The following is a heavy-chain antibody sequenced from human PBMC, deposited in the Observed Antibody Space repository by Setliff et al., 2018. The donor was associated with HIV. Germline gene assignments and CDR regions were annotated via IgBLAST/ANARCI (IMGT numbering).Heavy chain of an antibody. Sequence: GASVKVSCKTSGFTLTSYVIHWVRQAPGQRLEWMGWTNAGDDNTRYSQKFQGRVTITRDTSANAAYMELSSLRSEDTAVYYCARGSCGGCYLSDYWGQGTLVTVSS. CDR2: TNAGDDNT. D-gene: IGHD2-15*01. J-gene: IGHJ4*02. V-gene: IGHV1-3*01. CDR3: ARGSCGGCYLSDY. CDR1: GFTLTSYV.